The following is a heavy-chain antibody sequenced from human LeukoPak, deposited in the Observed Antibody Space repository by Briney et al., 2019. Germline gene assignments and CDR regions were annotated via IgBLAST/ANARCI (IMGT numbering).Heavy chain of an antibody. J-gene: IGHJ4*02. Sequence: SETLSLTCAVYGGSFTGYYWSWIRQPPGKGLEWIGEINHSGSTNYNPSLNSQVTISVDTSKTQFSLKLSAVTAADTAVYYCARGAARRDGYKWGQGTLVTVSS. CDR3: ARGAARRDGYK. V-gene: IGHV4-34*01. D-gene: IGHD5-12*01. CDR1: GGSFTGYY. CDR2: INHSGST.